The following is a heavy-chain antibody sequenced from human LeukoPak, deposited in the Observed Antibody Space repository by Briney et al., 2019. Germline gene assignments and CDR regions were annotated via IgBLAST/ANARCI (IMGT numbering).Heavy chain of an antibody. J-gene: IGHJ4*02. D-gene: IGHD6-19*01. Sequence: GGSLRLSCAASGFTFSNSAMSWVRQAPGKGLEWVSGISWSGGSIGYADSVKGRFTISRDNAKNSLYLQMNSLRAEDTAFYYCAKDMRLAVAGSPGYWGQGTLVTVSS. CDR3: AKDMRLAVAGSPGY. CDR2: ISWSGGSI. V-gene: IGHV3-9*01. CDR1: GFTFSNSA.